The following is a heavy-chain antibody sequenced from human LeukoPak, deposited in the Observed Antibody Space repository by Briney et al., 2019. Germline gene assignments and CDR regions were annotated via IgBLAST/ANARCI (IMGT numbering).Heavy chain of an antibody. CDR3: ARADSSSWYLSLFDY. CDR1: GGSFSGYY. CDR2: INHSGST. Sequence: SETRSLTCAVYGGSFSGYYWSWIRQPPGKGLEWIGEINHSGSTNYNPSLKSRVTISVDTSKNQFSLKLSSVTAADTAVYYCARADSSSWYLSLFDYWGQGTLVTVSS. D-gene: IGHD6-13*01. V-gene: IGHV4-34*01. J-gene: IGHJ4*02.